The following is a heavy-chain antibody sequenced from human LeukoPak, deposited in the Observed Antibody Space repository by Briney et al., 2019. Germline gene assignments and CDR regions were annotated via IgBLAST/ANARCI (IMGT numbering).Heavy chain of an antibody. CDR3: ARDGRVGATRLNI. Sequence: GGSLRLSCAASGLTVSSNYMSWVRQAPGKGLEWVSVIYSDDSTYYADSVRGRFTISRDNSKNTQYLQMNSLRAEDTAVYYCARDGRVGATRLNIWGQGTMVTVSS. CDR1: GLTVSSNY. CDR2: IYSDDST. V-gene: IGHV3-66*02. D-gene: IGHD1-26*01. J-gene: IGHJ3*02.